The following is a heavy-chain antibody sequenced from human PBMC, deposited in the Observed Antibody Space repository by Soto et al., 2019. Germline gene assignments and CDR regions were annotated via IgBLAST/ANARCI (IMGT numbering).Heavy chain of an antibody. CDR2: LYSGGST. Sequence: PGGSLRLSCAASGFTFSSYAMSWVRQAPGKGLEWVSVLYSGGSTYCADSVKGRFTISRDNSKNTLYLQMNSLRAEDTAVYYCARDFSTVSSYVCYGMDVWGPGTTVTVSS. CDR3: ARDFSTVSSYVCYGMDV. V-gene: IGHV3-53*01. CDR1: GFTFSSYA. J-gene: IGHJ6*02. D-gene: IGHD6-13*01.